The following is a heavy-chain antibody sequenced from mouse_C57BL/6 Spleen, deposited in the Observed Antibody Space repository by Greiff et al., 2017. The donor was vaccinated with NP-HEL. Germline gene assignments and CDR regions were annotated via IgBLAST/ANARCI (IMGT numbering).Heavy chain of an antibody. CDR2: IYPGDGDT. D-gene: IGHD2-10*01. Sequence: QVQLKESGPELVKPGASVKISCKASGYAFSSSWMNWVKQRPGKGLEWIGRIYPGDGDTNYNGKFKGKATLTADKSSSTAYMQLSSLTSADAAVYFCARYPTWDGDFFDYWGQGTTLTVSS. CDR3: ARYPTWDGDFFDY. CDR1: GYAFSSSW. V-gene: IGHV1-82*01. J-gene: IGHJ2*01.